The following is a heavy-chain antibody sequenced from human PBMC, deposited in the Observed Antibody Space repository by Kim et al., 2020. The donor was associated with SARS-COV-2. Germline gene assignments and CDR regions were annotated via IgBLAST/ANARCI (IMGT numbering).Heavy chain of an antibody. V-gene: IGHV3-66*01. Sequence: VKGRFTISRDNSKNTLYLQMNSLRAEDTAVYYCARVLYVAVAGASDWFDPWGQGTLVTVSS. D-gene: IGHD6-19*01. J-gene: IGHJ5*02. CDR3: ARVLYVAVAGASDWFDP.